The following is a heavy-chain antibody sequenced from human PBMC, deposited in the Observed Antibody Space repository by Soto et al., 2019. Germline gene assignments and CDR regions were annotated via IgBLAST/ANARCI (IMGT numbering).Heavy chain of an antibody. CDR3: ARDSRDFLSGFFDY. D-gene: IGHD3-3*01. CDR2: IYHSGST. J-gene: IGHJ4*02. Sequence: SETLSLTCAVSGGSISSGGYSWNWIRQPPGKGLEWIGYIYHSGSTYYNPSLKSRVTISIDRSKNQFSLKLSSVTAADTAVYYCARDSRDFLSGFFDYWGQGTLVTVS. CDR1: GGSISSGGYS. V-gene: IGHV4-30-2*01.